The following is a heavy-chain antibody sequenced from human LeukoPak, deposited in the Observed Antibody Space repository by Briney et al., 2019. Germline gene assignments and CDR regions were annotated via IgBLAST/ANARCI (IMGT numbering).Heavy chain of an antibody. J-gene: IGHJ4*02. Sequence: SGPALVKPTQTLTLTCTFSGFSLSTSGMRVSWIRQPPGKALEWLARIDWGDDKFYSTSLKTRLTISKDTSKNQVVLTMTNMDPVDTATYYCARTPVLYDSSGYYYDYWGQGTLVTVSS. CDR1: GFSLSTSGMR. V-gene: IGHV2-70*04. D-gene: IGHD3-22*01. CDR3: ARTPVLYDSSGYYYDY. CDR2: IDWGDDK.